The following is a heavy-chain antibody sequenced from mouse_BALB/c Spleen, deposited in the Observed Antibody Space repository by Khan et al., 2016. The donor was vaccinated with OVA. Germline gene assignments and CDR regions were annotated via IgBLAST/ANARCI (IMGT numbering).Heavy chain of an antibody. CDR2: IWGDGST. J-gene: IGHJ3*01. D-gene: IGHD2-2*01. CDR1: GFSLTNYG. V-gene: IGHV2-3*01. Sequence: VQLQESGPGLVAPSQSLSITCTVSGFSLTNYGVSWVRQPPGKGLEWLGVIWGDGSTNYHSALISRLSINKDNSKSQVLIKLNSLQTEDKATYYCAISYYGYDWFAYWGQGTLVTVSA. CDR3: AISYYGYDWFAY.